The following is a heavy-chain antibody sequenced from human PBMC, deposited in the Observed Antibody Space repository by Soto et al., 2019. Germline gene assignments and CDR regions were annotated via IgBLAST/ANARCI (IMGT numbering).Heavy chain of an antibody. V-gene: IGHV3-21*01. J-gene: IGHJ6*03. CDR2: ISSSSSYI. CDR1: GFSFSSYS. CDR3: ARGDIVVVPAANTSRYYYYMDV. D-gene: IGHD2-2*01. Sequence: GGSLRLSCAASGFSFSSYSMNWVRQAPGKGLEWVSSISSSSSYIYYAESVKGRLTISRGNAKKLLYLQMNSLRAEDTAVYYCARGDIVVVPAANTSRYYYYMDVWGKGTTVTVSS.